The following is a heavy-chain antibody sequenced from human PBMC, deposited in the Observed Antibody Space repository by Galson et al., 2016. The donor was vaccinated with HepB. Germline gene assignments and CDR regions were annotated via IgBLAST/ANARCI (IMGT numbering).Heavy chain of an antibody. Sequence: SLRLSCAASGFTFNTYWMHWVRQAPGKGLVWVSRINSDGSGTTYADSVKGRFTISRENAKNTLYLQMNSLRAEDTAVYYCARGRYYAMDVWGQETTVTVAS. CDR3: ARGRYYAMDV. CDR1: GFTFNTYW. CDR2: INSDGSGT. V-gene: IGHV3-74*01. J-gene: IGHJ6*02.